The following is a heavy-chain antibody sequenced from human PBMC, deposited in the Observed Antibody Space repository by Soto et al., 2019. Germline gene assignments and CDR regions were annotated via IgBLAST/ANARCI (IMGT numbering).Heavy chain of an antibody. CDR2: INHNSGGT. CDR1: GYTFTGYY. J-gene: IGHJ6*02. D-gene: IGHD3-10*01. V-gene: IGHV1-2*04. CDR3: ASTGDGSGSYPNYYYYSGMDV. Sequence: ASVKVSCKASGYTFTGYYMHWVRQAPGQGLEWMGWINHNSGGTNYAQKFQGWVTMTMDTSISTSYMELSRLRSDDKAVYYCASTGDGSGSYPNYYYYSGMDVWGQGTTVTVSS.